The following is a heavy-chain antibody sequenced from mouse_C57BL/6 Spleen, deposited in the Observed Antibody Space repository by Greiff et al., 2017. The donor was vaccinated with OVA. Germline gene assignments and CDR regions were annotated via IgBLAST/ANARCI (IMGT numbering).Heavy chain of an antibody. CDR1: GYTFTDYN. J-gene: IGHJ3*01. V-gene: IGHV1-22*01. CDR2: INPNNGGT. CDR3: ARERGLLSPFAY. D-gene: IGHD1-1*01. Sequence: VQLQQSGPELVKPGASVKMSCKASGYTFTDYNMHWVKQSHGKSLGWIGYINPNNGGTSYNQKFKGKATLTVNKSSSTAYMELRSLTSEDSAVYYCARERGLLSPFAYWGQGTLVTVSA.